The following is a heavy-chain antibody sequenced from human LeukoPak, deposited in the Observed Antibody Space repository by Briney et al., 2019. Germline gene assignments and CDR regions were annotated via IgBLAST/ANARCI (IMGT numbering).Heavy chain of an antibody. CDR1: RYTFTSYY. CDR3: ARDWDRYYDSSGYYYVDDY. D-gene: IGHD3-22*01. J-gene: IGHJ4*02. Sequence: ASVNVSCKASRYTFTSYYMHWVRRAAGQGREWMGIIKPSSGSKSYGLKCQDRVTMNRDMSTSTVYMELSNLRSEDTDVYDCARDWDRYYDSSGYYYVDDYWGQGTLVTVSS. V-gene: IGHV1-46*01. CDR2: IKPSSGSK.